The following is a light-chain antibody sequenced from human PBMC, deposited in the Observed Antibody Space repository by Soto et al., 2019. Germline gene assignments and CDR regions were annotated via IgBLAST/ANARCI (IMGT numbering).Light chain of an antibody. CDR1: QSLLHSNGYNY. CDR2: LRS. Sequence: DLVMTQSPLSLPVTPGEPASISCRSSQSLLHSNGYNYLDWYLQKPGQSPNLLIYLRSNRASGVSDRFSGNGSRTEFTMKISRVEAEEVVVYYCTPALQTPPYTFGQGTKLEIK. V-gene: IGKV2-28*01. CDR3: TPALQTPPYT. J-gene: IGKJ2*01.